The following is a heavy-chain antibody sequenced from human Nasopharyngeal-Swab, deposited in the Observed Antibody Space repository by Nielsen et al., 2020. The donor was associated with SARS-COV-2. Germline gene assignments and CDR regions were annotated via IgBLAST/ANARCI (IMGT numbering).Heavy chain of an antibody. J-gene: IGHJ5*02. CDR3: ARAGTTYYDFWSGYYTGYNWFDP. CDR1: GFTFSSYW. D-gene: IGHD3-3*01. Sequence: GESLKISCAASGFTFSSYWMSWVRQAPGKGLEWVANIKQEGSEKYYVDSVKGRFTISRDNAKNSLYLQMNSLRAEDTALYHCARAGTTYYDFWSGYYTGYNWFDPWGQGTLVTVSS. V-gene: IGHV3-7*03. CDR2: IKQEGSEK.